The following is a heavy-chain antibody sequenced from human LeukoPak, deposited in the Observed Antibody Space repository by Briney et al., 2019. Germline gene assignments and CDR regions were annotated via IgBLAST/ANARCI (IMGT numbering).Heavy chain of an antibody. CDR2: IYYSGST. J-gene: IGHJ4*02. V-gene: IGHV4-59*08. D-gene: IGHD4-17*01. CDR3: ARPGGDYESDY. Sequence: SETLSLTCTVSGGSISSHYWSWIQQPPGKGLEWIGYIYYSGSTNYNPSLKSRVTISVDTSKNQFSLKLSSVTAADTAVYYCARPGGDYESDYWGQGTLVTVSS. CDR1: GGSISSHY.